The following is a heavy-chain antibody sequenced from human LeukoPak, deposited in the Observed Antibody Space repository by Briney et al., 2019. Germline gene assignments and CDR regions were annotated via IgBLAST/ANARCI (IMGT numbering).Heavy chain of an antibody. D-gene: IGHD2-21*02. J-gene: IGHJ4*02. Sequence: GSLRLSCAASGFIFSDYYMSWIRQAPGKGLEWVSYIGSRDSTIYYADSVKGRFTISRDNAKNSLYLQMNSLRAEDTAVYFCARVAYCGGDCYPADFWGQGTLVTVSS. V-gene: IGHV3-11*01. CDR1: GFIFSDYY. CDR2: IGSRDSTI. CDR3: ARVAYCGGDCYPADF.